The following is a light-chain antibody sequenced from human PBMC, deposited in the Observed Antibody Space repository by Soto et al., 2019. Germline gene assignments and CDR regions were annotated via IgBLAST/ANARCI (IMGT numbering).Light chain of an antibody. CDR1: QSVSSSY. J-gene: IGKJ2*01. Sequence: EIVLTQSPGTLSLSPGERATLSCRASQSVSSSYLAWYQQKPGQAPRLLIYGASSRATGIPDRFSGSGSGTDFTLPIRRLEPEDFAVYYGQQYGSSPPYNCGQGTKLEIK. V-gene: IGKV3-20*01. CDR3: QQYGSSPPYN. CDR2: GAS.